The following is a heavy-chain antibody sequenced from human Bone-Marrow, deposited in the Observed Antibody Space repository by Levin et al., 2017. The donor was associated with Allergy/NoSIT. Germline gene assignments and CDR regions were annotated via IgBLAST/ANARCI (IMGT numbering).Heavy chain of an antibody. CDR1: GGSITSSSYY. J-gene: IGHJ6*02. D-gene: IGHD2-2*01. V-gene: IGHV4-39*07. CDR2: IYFSGHT. Sequence: SETLSLSCTVFGGSITSSSYYWGWVRQPPGKGLEWVGTIYFSGHTYYNPSLRSRVRLSLDTSKHPFSLRLTSVTAADTAIYYCARDVLACSSSDCSNFPEYYYGMDVWGQGTTVTVSS. CDR3: ARDVLACSSSDCSNFPEYYYGMDV.